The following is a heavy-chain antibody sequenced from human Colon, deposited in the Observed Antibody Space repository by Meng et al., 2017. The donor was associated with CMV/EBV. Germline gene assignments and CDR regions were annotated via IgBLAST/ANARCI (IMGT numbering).Heavy chain of an antibody. Sequence: GQRVEHGGDLGQPGGSLRLSCAASGFTFSSYWMDWVRQVPGKGLELVAIINHDGSADYYVDSVKGRLTVSRDNAKNSLYLQLNSLRVDDTAIYFCARDVRFGLFDLWGPGTLVTVSS. CDR3: ARDVRFGLFDL. CDR1: GFTFSSYW. CDR2: INHDGSAD. D-gene: IGHD3-16*01. V-gene: IGHV3-7*04. J-gene: IGHJ2*01.